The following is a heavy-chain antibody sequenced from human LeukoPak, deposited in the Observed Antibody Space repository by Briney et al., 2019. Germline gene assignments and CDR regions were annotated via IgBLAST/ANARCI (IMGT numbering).Heavy chain of an antibody. CDR1: GFTFSDYY. D-gene: IGHD6-13*01. Sequence: GGTLRLSCAASGFTFSDYYMTWIRQSPGKGLDWVSYISSSGSHTNYAASVKGRFTISRDNAKNSLYLQMSSLRADDTAVYYCARVGVITAAGTYDLWGQGTLVTVSS. CDR2: ISSSGSHT. CDR3: ARVGVITAAGTYDL. V-gene: IGHV3-11*06. J-gene: IGHJ5*02.